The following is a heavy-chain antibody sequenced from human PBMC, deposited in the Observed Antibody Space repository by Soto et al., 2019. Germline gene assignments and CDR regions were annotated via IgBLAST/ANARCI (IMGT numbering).Heavy chain of an antibody. CDR1: GFTFSSYG. D-gene: IGHD2-15*01. Sequence: GGSLRLSCAASGFTFSSYGMHWVRQAPGKGLEWVAVIWYDGSNKYYADSVKGRFTISRDNSKNTLYLQMNSLRAEDTAVYYCARATGLCSGGSCYHDTNWFDPWGQGTLVTVSS. V-gene: IGHV3-33*01. J-gene: IGHJ5*02. CDR2: IWYDGSNK. CDR3: ARATGLCSGGSCYHDTNWFDP.